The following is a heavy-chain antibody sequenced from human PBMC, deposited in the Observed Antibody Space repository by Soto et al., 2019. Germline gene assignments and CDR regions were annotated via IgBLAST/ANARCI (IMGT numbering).Heavy chain of an antibody. J-gene: IGHJ6*02. D-gene: IGHD6-13*01. V-gene: IGHV4-59*12. CDR1: GASTSSYY. Sequence: PSETLSLTCTVTGASTSSYYWSWIRQSPGKGLEWIGYIYNSGNTNYNPSLKSRVTMSVDTSKKQFSLKLTSVTAADTAIYYCARYSNNWFQTEGMDVWGQGTTVTVSS. CDR2: IYNSGNT. CDR3: ARYSNNWFQTEGMDV.